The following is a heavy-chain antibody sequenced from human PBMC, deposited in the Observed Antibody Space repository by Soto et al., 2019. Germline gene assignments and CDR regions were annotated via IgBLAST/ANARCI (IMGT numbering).Heavy chain of an antibody. Sequence: QVQLQESGPGLVKPSQTLSLTCTVSGGPIINGDSYLNWIRQHPEKGLEWMGYINYRGTTNYNPALKGPILISIDTSKNQFPPRLTSVTAADTAVYYCARDAPGAAPYWGQGTLVTVSS. D-gene: IGHD6-13*01. J-gene: IGHJ4*02. CDR2: INYRGTT. CDR3: ARDAPGAAPY. V-gene: IGHV4-31*01. CDR1: GGPIINGDSY.